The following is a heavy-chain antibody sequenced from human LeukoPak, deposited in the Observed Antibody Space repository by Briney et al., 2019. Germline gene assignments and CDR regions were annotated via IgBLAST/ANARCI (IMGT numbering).Heavy chain of an antibody. D-gene: IGHD2-21*01. CDR2: ISASGGGT. Sequence: GGSLRLSCTASGFTFSTDGMSWVRQAPGKGLEWVSSISASGGGTVYADSVKGRVTIPRDNSKNTLYLQMNSLRAEDTAVYSCAKNLLGSEAYSWYFDLWGRGTLVTVSS. V-gene: IGHV3-23*01. J-gene: IGHJ2*01. CDR1: GFTFSTDG. CDR3: AKNLLGSEAYSWYFDL.